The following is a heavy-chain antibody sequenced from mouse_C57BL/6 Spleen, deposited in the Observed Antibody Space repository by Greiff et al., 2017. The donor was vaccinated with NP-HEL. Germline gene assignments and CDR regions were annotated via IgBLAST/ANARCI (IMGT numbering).Heavy chain of an antibody. CDR1: GYAFSSYW. D-gene: IGHD2-3*01. Sequence: VKLMESGAELVKPGASVKISCKASGYAFSSYWMNWVKQRPGKGLEWIGQIYPGDGDTNYNGKFKGKATLTADKSSSTAYMQLSSLTSEDSAVYFCARFYDGYHYAMDYWGQGTSVTVSS. CDR2: IYPGDGDT. CDR3: ARFYDGYHYAMDY. V-gene: IGHV1-80*01. J-gene: IGHJ4*01.